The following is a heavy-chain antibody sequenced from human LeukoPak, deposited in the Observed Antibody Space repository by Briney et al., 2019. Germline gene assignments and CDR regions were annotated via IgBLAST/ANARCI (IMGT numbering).Heavy chain of an antibody. D-gene: IGHD2-8*01. V-gene: IGHV4-59*01. J-gene: IGHJ4*02. CDR2: IYYSGTT. CDR3: AREYCTTTCYFDY. Sequence: SETLSLTCTVSGGSISNYYWSWIRQPPGKGLEWIGFIYYSGTTNYNPSLKTRVTISVATSKTQFSLKLSSVTAADTAVYYCAREYCTTTCYFDYWGQGMLVTVSS. CDR1: GGSISNYY.